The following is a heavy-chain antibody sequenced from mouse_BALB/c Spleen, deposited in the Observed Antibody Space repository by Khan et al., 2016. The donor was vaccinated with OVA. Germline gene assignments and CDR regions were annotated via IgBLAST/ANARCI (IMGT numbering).Heavy chain of an antibody. J-gene: IGHJ4*01. D-gene: IGHD2-10*01. Sequence: QVQLKESGPGLVAPSQSLSITCTISGFSLTNYGVHWVRQPPGKGLEWLVVIWSDGSTTYNSALKSRLTISKDNSESQVFLNMNSLQTDDTAMYFCARQPYYHYNIMDYWGQGTSVTVSS. CDR1: GFSLTNYG. CDR2: IWSDGST. V-gene: IGHV2-6-1*01. CDR3: ARQPYYHYNIMDY.